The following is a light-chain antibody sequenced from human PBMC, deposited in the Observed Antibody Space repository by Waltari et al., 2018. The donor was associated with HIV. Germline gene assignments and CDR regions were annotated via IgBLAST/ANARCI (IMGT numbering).Light chain of an antibody. CDR1: SSNIGGNI. CDR3: AAWDDGLNAWV. J-gene: IGLJ3*02. Sequence: QSVLTQPPSASGTPGQRVSISCSGSSSNIGGNIVNWYQQLPGTAPKLLIYINNRRAWGVPDRFSGSKSGTSPSRAISGLQSEDEADYYCAAWDDGLNAWVIGGGTKLTVL. V-gene: IGLV1-44*01. CDR2: INN.